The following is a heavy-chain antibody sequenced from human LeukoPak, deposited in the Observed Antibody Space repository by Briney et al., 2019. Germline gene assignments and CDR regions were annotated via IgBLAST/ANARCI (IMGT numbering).Heavy chain of an antibody. J-gene: IGHJ4*02. CDR2: ISSSSSYI. Sequence: SGGSLRLSCAASGFTFSSYSMNWVRQAPGKGLEWVSSISSSSSYIYYADSVKGRFTISRDNAKNSLYLQMNSLRAEDTAVYYCASGHGMGYGSGSYYYWGQGTLVTVSS. CDR1: GFTFSSYS. V-gene: IGHV3-21*01. CDR3: ASGHGMGYGSGSYYY. D-gene: IGHD3-10*01.